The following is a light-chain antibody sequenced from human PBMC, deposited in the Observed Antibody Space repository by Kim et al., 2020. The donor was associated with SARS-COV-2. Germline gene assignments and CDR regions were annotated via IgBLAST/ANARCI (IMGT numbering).Light chain of an antibody. CDR2: VNG. CDR1: PSRTETHF. J-gene: IGLJ3*02. V-gene: IGLV1-51*01. Sequence: GDTVIIACSGGPSRTETHFVSWYQHLRETAPKRVSYVNGLRPSGIPDRFSASKSATSATLVITGLESGDEAEYYCGAWDSSQNVWLFGGGTQLTVL. CDR3: GAWDSSQNVWL.